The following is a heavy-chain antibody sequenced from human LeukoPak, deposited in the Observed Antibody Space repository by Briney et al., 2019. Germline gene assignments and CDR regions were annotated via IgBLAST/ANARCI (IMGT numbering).Heavy chain of an antibody. CDR1: GYSFTSYW. Sequence: GESLKISCKGSGYSFTSYWIGWVRQAPGQRLEWMGWINTGNGNTKYSQKFEGRVTVTRDTSATAAYMELSSLRSEDTAVYYCARDRAMADYWGQGTLVTVSS. V-gene: IGHV1-3*04. CDR3: ARDRAMADY. D-gene: IGHD5-18*01. CDR2: INTGNGNT. J-gene: IGHJ4*02.